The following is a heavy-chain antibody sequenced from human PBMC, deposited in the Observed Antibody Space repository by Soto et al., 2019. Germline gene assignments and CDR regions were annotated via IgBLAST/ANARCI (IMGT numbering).Heavy chain of an antibody. Sequence: GVSLRLSCAASGFTVSSNYMSWVRQAPGKGLEWVSVIYSGGSTYYADSVKGRFTISRDNSKNTLYLQMNSLRAEDTAVYYCASYDFWSGQPFWGQGTLVTVSS. D-gene: IGHD3-3*01. J-gene: IGHJ4*02. CDR1: GFTVSSNY. CDR3: ASYDFWSGQPF. V-gene: IGHV3-66*01. CDR2: IYSGGST.